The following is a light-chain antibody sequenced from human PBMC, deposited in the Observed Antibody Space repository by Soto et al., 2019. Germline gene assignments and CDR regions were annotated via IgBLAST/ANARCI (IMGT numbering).Light chain of an antibody. CDR3: QQYGSSSWT. CDR2: GAS. CDR1: QSVSSSY. V-gene: IGKV3-20*01. J-gene: IGKJ1*01. Sequence: EIVLTQSPGTLSLSPGERATLSCRASQSVSSSYLAWYQQKPGQAPRLLIYGASSRATGIPYRFSGSGSGTDFTLTISRLETEDFAVYYCQQYGSSSWTFGQGTKVEIK.